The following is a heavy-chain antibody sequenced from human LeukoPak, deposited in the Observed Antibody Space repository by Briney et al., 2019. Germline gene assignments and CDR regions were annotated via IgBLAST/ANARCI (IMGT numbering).Heavy chain of an antibody. CDR1: GYTLTSYG. CDR3: ARDAPIVVVPAAMALNY. V-gene: IGHV1-18*01. CDR2: ISAYNGNT. D-gene: IGHD2-2*01. J-gene: IGHJ4*02. Sequence: GASVKVSCKASGYTLTSYGISWVRQAPGQGLEWMGWISAYNGNTNYAQKLQGRVTMTTDTSTNTAYMELRSLRSDDTAVYYCARDAPIVVVPAAMALNYWGQGTLVTVSS.